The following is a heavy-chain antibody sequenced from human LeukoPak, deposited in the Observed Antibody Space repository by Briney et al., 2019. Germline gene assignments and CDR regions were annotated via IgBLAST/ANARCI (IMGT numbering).Heavy chain of an antibody. D-gene: IGHD2-21*02. V-gene: IGHV4-61*08. CDR2: IYYSGST. Sequence: SETLSLTCTVSGGSISSGDYYWSWIRQPPGKGLEWIGYIYYSGSTNYNPSLKSRVTISVDTSKNQFSLKLSSVTAADTAVYYCARYLRAYCGGDCSTYYFDYWGQGTLVTVSS. CDR1: GGSISSGDYY. CDR3: ARYLRAYCGGDCSTYYFDY. J-gene: IGHJ4*02.